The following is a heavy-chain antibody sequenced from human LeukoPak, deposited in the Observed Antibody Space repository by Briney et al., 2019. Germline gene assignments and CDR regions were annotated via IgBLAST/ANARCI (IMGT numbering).Heavy chain of an antibody. V-gene: IGHV4-30-2*01. CDR1: GGSTRSGGYS. J-gene: IGHJ3*02. Sequence: SQTLSLTCAVSGGSTRSGGYSWSWIRQPPGKGLGWIGYIYHSGSTYYNPSLKSRVTISVDRSKNQFSLKLSSVTAADTAVYYCARGYGAFDIWGQGTMVTVSS. CDR3: ARGYGAFDI. D-gene: IGHD1-14*01. CDR2: IYHSGST.